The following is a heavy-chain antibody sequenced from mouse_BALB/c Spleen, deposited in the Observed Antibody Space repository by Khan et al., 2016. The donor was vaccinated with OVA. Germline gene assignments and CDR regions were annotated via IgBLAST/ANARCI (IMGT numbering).Heavy chain of an antibody. V-gene: IGHV1-77*01. J-gene: IGHJ3*01. D-gene: IGHD4-1*01. CDR1: GYTFSDYY. CDR3: ARSGTGSFRY. CDR2: IYPGRGNT. Sequence: QVQLQQPGAELARPGASVKLSCKASGYTFSDYYINWVKQRTGQGLEWIGEIYPGRGNTYYNEKFKGKATLTADKSSSTAYMQFSSLTSEDSAVYFCARSGTGSFRYWGQGTLVTVSA.